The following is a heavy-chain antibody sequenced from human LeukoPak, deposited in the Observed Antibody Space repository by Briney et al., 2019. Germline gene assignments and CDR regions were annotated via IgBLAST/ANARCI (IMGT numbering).Heavy chain of an antibody. J-gene: IGHJ5*02. CDR2: INHSGST. Sequence: PSETLSLTCAVYGGSFSGYYWSWIRQPPGKGLEWIGEINHSGSTNYNPSLKSRVTISVDTSKNQFSLKLSSMTAADTAVYYCARSFDDDYGDYDNWFDPWGQGTLVTVSS. CDR1: GGSFSGYY. V-gene: IGHV4-34*01. CDR3: ARSFDDDYGDYDNWFDP. D-gene: IGHD4-17*01.